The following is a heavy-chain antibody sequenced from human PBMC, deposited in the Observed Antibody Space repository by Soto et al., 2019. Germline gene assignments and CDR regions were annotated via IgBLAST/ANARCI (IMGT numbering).Heavy chain of an antibody. CDR1: GFSVSSNY. CDR3: ARHRHPRGTVGATSPLDP. Sequence: DVQLLESGGGLVQPGGSLRLSCVISGFSVSSNYLSWVRQAPGKGLEWVSVHYSGGSTYYADSVQGRFTISRDKSNNTLYLHMRRVRAEDTAVYFCARHRHPRGTVGATSPLDPWGQGTQVTVSS. CDR2: HYSGGST. V-gene: IGHV3-53*01. J-gene: IGHJ5*02. D-gene: IGHD1-26*01.